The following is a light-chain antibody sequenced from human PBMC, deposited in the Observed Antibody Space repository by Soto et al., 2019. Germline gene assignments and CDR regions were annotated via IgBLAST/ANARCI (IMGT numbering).Light chain of an antibody. J-gene: IGKJ3*01. Sequence: DIQMTQSPSSLSASVGDRVTITCRASQGISNYLTWYQQKPGKVPKLLIYAATPLQSGVPSRFSGSGYGTDFTLTITSLQPEDVATYYCQKYNSVCTFGPGTKVDIK. CDR3: QKYNSVCT. CDR1: QGISNY. CDR2: AAT. V-gene: IGKV1-27*01.